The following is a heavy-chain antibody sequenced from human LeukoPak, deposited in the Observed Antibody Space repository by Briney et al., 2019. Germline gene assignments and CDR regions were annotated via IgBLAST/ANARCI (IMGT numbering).Heavy chain of an antibody. Sequence: SETLSLTCALSTVSGSSGNWWSWVRQPPGKRLEWIGEVHKTGKTNYNPSLKTRVTISIDASKNQLSLELTSVTAADAAVYYCARELLGAPTPGAYWGQRTRVTVSS. CDR1: TVSGSSGNW. CDR2: VHKTGKT. D-gene: IGHD7-27*01. CDR3: ARELLGAPTPGAY. J-gene: IGHJ4*02. V-gene: IGHV4-4*02.